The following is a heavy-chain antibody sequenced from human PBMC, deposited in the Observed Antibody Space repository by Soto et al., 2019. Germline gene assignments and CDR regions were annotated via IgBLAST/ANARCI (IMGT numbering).Heavy chain of an antibody. J-gene: IGHJ4*02. CDR1: GVTFSSYA. D-gene: IGHD1-26*01. Sequence: EVQLLESGGGWVQPGGSLRLSCEASGVTFSSYAMSWVRQGPGKGLEWVSAISGGGDKTFYTDSVKGRFTISRDNSNNTLYLQMNSLSAEDTAVYYCARSPSHYNYFDDWGQGTLVTVSS. CDR2: ISGGGDKT. CDR3: ARSPSHYNYFDD. V-gene: IGHV3-23*01.